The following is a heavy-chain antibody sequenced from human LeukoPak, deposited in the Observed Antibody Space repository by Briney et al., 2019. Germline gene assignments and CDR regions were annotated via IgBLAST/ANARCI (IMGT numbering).Heavy chain of an antibody. J-gene: IGHJ5*02. Sequence: ASVKVSCKASGYTFTGYYVHCVRQAPGQGLEWMGWINPNSGGTNYAQKFQGRVTMTRDTSISTAYMELSRLRSDDTAVYYCARESLDIVVVPAAIVIDPWGQGTLVTVSS. CDR3: ARESLDIVVVPAAIVIDP. CDR1: GYTFTGYY. V-gene: IGHV1-2*02. D-gene: IGHD2-2*01. CDR2: INPNSGGT.